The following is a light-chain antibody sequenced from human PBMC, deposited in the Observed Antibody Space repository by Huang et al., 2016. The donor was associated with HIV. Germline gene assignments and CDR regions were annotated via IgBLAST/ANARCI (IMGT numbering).Light chain of an antibody. CDR2: GAS. CDR3: QQYGGSPIT. J-gene: IGKJ5*01. Sequence: EIVLTQSPGTLSLFPGERATLSCRASQSVGSSYLAWYQQKPGQAPRLLIYGASNGATGIPARFSGSGSGTDFTLTISRVEPEDFAVYYCQQYGGSPITFGQGTRLEIK. V-gene: IGKV3-20*01. CDR1: QSVGSSY.